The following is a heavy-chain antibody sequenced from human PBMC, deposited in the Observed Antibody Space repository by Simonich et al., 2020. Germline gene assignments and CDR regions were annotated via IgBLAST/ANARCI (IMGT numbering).Heavy chain of an antibody. Sequence: GGGLVQPGGSLRLSCAASGFTFSSYAMSWVRQAPGKGLECVSAISGSGGSTYYANYVKGQFTISRDNSKDTLYLQMNSLRAEDTAVYYCAKDLGERITMIVVVIDAFDIWGQGTMVTVSS. D-gene: IGHD3-22*01. J-gene: IGHJ3*02. V-gene: IGHV3-23*01. CDR3: AKDLGERITMIVVVIDAFDI. CDR2: ISGSGGST. CDR1: GFTFSSYA.